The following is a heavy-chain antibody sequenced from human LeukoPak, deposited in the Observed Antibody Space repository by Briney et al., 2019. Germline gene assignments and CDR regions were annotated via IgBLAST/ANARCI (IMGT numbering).Heavy chain of an antibody. J-gene: IGHJ4*02. V-gene: IGHV4-39*02. Sequence: SETLSLTCTVSGGSISSSSYYWGWIRQPPGKGLEWIGSLYYSGSTYYHPSLKSRVTISVDASKNQFSLKLTSVTAADTAVYYCARADTAMATGDYWGQGTLVTVSS. CDR3: ARADTAMATGDY. CDR1: GGSISSSSYY. D-gene: IGHD5-18*01. CDR2: LYYSGST.